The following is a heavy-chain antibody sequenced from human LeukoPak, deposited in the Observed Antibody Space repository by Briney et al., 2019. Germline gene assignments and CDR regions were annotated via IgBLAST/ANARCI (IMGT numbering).Heavy chain of an antibody. J-gene: IGHJ3*02. CDR2: ISYDGSNK. CDR3: AKDYPDVVVTAIGAFDI. CDR1: GFTFSSYG. Sequence: GRSLRLSCAASGFTFSSYGMHWVRQAPGKGPEWVAVISYDGSNKYYADSVKGRFTISRDNSKNALYLQMNSLRAEDTAVYYCAKDYPDVVVTAIGAFDIWGQGTMVTVSS. D-gene: IGHD2-21*02. V-gene: IGHV3-30*18.